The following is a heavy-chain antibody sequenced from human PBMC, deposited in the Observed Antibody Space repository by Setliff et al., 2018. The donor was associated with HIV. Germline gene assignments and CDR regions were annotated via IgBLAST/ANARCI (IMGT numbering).Heavy chain of an antibody. CDR3: VRDLLWAFDM. CDR2: ITKRADET. J-gene: IGHJ3*02. CDR1: GFTFGSYS. Sequence: GGSLRLSCAASGFTFGSYSMNWVRQAPGKGLEWTSYITKRADETHYADSVKGRFSISRDTAKNSLYLQMNSLRPEDTALYYCVRDLLWAFDMWGPGTMVTVSS. V-gene: IGHV3-21*05. D-gene: IGHD3-10*01.